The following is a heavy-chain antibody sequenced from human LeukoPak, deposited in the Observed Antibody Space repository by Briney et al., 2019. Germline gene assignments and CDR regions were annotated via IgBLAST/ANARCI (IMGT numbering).Heavy chain of an antibody. V-gene: IGHV4-39*01. Sequence: PSETLSLTCTVSGDSISSSRFYWAWIRQPPGKGLEWIGSVLYTGRTFYNPSLKSRVTISVDTSKNQFSLRLGSVTASDTAVYYCARRDVGATIDCWGQGTLVTVSS. CDR3: ARRDVGATIDC. D-gene: IGHD5-12*01. CDR2: VLYTGRT. J-gene: IGHJ4*02. CDR1: GDSISSSRFY.